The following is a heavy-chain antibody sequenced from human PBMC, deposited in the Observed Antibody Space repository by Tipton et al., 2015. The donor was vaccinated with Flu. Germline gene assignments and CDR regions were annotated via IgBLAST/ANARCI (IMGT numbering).Heavy chain of an antibody. J-gene: IGHJ2*01. CDR3: ARGVGATGWYFDL. CDR2: IWYDGSNK. V-gene: IGHV3-33*01. D-gene: IGHD1-26*01. CDR1: GFTFSSYG. Sequence: SLRLSCAASGFTFSSYGMHWVRQAPGKGLEWVAVIWYDGSNKYYADSVKGRFTISRDNSKNTLYLQMNSLRAEDTAVYYCARGVGATGWYFDLWGRGTLVTVSS.